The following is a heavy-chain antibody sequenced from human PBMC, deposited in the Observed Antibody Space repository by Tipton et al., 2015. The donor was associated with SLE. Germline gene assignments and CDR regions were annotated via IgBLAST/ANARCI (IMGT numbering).Heavy chain of an antibody. V-gene: IGHV3-23*01. CDR3: AKGYSGSGSYLPFDE. CDR1: GFTFSSYS. CDR2: INPSGGTT. J-gene: IGHJ4*02. D-gene: IGHD3-10*01. Sequence: SLRLSCAASGFTFSSYSMNWVRQAPGKGLEWLSAINPSGGTTYADSVKGRFTISRDNSKNTLYLQMNSLRAEDTALYYCAKGYSGSGSYLPFDEWGQGTLVTVSS.